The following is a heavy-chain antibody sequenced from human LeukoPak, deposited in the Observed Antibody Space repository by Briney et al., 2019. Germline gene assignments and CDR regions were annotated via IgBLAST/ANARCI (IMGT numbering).Heavy chain of an antibody. CDR2: INSDGFST. Sequence: PGRSLRLSCAASGFTFDDYAMHWVRQAPGKGLVWVSRINSDGFSTSYADSVKGRFTISRDNAKNTLYLQMNSLRAEDTALYYCARYRSGSYFDYWGQGTLVTVSS. J-gene: IGHJ4*02. CDR3: ARYRSGSYFDY. D-gene: IGHD3-10*01. V-gene: IGHV3-74*01. CDR1: GFTFDDYA.